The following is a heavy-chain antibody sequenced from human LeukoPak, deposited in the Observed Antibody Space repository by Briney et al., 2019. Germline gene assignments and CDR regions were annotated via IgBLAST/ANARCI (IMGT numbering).Heavy chain of an antibody. CDR1: GGSISSSSYY. D-gene: IGHD2-21*02. CDR3: ARVVVTAMVVRDYFDY. CDR2: IYYSGST. Sequence: PSETLSLTCTVSGGSISSSSYYWGWIRQPPGKGLEWIGSIYYSGSTYYNPSLKSRVTISVDTSKNQFSLKLSSVTAADTAVYYCARVVVTAMVVRDYFDYWGQGTLVTVSS. V-gene: IGHV4-39*07. J-gene: IGHJ4*02.